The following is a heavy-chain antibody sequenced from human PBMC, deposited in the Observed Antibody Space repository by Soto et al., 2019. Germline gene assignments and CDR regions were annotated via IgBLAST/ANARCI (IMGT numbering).Heavy chain of an antibody. CDR2: IYYSGST. V-gene: IGHV4-61*01. Sequence: QVQLQESGPGLVKPSETLSLTCTVSGGSVSSGSYYWSWIRQPPGKGLEWIGYIYYSGSTNYNPSLKSRVTISVDTSKNQFSLKLSSVTAADTAVYYCAREGIVGATVFDYWGQGTLVTVSS. CDR1: GGSVSSGSYY. D-gene: IGHD1-26*01. J-gene: IGHJ4*02. CDR3: AREGIVGATVFDY.